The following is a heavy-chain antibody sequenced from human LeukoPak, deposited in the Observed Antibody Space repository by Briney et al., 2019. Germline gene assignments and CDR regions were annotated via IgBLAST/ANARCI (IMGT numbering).Heavy chain of an antibody. Sequence: GGSLRLSCAASGFTFSSYAMSWVRQAPGKGLEWVSAISSNGGSTYYANSVKGRFTISRDNSKNTLYLQMGSLRAEDMAVYYCARSGGSPWAYYFDYWGQGTLVTVSS. D-gene: IGHD1-26*01. CDR2: ISSNGGST. V-gene: IGHV3-64*01. J-gene: IGHJ4*02. CDR1: GFTFSSYA. CDR3: ARSGGSPWAYYFDY.